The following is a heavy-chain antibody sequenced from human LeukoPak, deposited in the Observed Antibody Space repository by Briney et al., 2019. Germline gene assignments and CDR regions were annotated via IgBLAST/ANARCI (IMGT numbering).Heavy chain of an antibody. Sequence: GASAKVSCKASGYTFTGYYMHWVRQAPGQGLEWMGWINPNSGGTNYAQKFQGRVTMTRDTSISTAYMELSRLRSDDTAVYYCARAERYSSSWYVAHDAFDIWGQGTMVTVSS. D-gene: IGHD6-13*01. J-gene: IGHJ3*02. CDR1: GYTFTGYY. CDR3: ARAERYSSSWYVAHDAFDI. V-gene: IGHV1-2*02. CDR2: INPNSGGT.